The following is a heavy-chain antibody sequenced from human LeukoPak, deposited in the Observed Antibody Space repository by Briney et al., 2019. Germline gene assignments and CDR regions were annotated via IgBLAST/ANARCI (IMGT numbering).Heavy chain of an antibody. J-gene: IGHJ4*02. V-gene: IGHV3-23*01. D-gene: IGHD1-26*01. CDR3: AKDGDRSGSYRY. CDR2: ISGSGGST. Sequence: PGGSLRLSCAASGFTVSSNYMSWVRQAPGKGLEWVSAISGSGGSTYYADSVKGRFTISRDDSKNTLYLQMNSLRAEDTAVYYCAKDGDRSGSYRYWGQGTLVTVSS. CDR1: GFTVSSNY.